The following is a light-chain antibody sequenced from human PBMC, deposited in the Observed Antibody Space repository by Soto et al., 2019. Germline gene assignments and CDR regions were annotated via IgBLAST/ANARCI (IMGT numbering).Light chain of an antibody. CDR3: QQRSNWPSIT. J-gene: IGKJ5*01. V-gene: IGKV3-11*01. Sequence: EVVVTQSPATLSLSPRERATLSCRASQSVSSYLAWYQQKPGQASRLLIYDASNRATGIPARFSGSGSGTDFTLTISSLEPEDFAVYYCQQRSNWPSITFGQGTRLEI. CDR2: DAS. CDR1: QSVSSY.